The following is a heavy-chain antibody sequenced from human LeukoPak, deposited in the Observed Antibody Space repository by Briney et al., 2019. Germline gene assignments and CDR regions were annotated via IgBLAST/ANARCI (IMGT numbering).Heavy chain of an antibody. D-gene: IGHD3-10*01. J-gene: IGHJ5*02. Sequence: PSETLSLTCTVSGGSISSSSYYWGWIRQPPGKGLEWIGSIYYSGSTYYNPSLKSRVTISVDTCKNQFSLKLSSVTAADTAVYYCARPITMVRGKVNWFDPWGQGTLVTVSS. CDR2: IYYSGST. V-gene: IGHV4-39*01. CDR3: ARPITMVRGKVNWFDP. CDR1: GGSISSSSYY.